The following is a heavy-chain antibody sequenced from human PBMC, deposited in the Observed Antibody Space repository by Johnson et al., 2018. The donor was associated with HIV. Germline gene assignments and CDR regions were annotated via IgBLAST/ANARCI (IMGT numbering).Heavy chain of an antibody. CDR2: ISWNSGTI. CDR1: GFTFDDYG. Sequence: LVESGGGLVQPGRSLRLSCVTSGFTFDDYGMHWVRQAAGKGLEWVSGISWNSGTIAYADSVKGRFIISRDNAENSLYLEMNSLRAEDTALYYCAKGASGSQRRGAFHIWGQGTMVTVSS. V-gene: IGHV3-9*01. D-gene: IGHD1-26*01. CDR3: AKGASGSQRRGAFHI. J-gene: IGHJ3*02.